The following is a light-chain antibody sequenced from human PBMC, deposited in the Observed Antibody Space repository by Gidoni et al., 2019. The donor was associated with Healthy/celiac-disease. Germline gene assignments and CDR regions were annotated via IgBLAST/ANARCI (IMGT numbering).Light chain of an antibody. Sequence: DIQLTQSPSFLSASVGDRVTITCRASQGISSYLAWYQQKPGKAPKLPIYAASTLQSGVPSRFSGSGSGTEFTLTISSLQPEDFATYYCQQLNSYPPCSFGQGTKLEIK. CDR3: QQLNSYPPCS. V-gene: IGKV1-9*01. CDR2: AAS. J-gene: IGKJ2*04. CDR1: QGISSY.